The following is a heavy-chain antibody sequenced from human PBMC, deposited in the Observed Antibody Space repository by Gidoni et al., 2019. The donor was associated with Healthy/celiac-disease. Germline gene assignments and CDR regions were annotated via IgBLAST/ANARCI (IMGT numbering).Heavy chain of an antibody. CDR2: INPNSGGT. CDR3: ARGLITSQNIVISDAFDI. J-gene: IGHJ3*02. CDR1: GYTFTGYS. D-gene: IGHD3-16*02. Sequence: QVQLVQSGAEVKKPGASVKVSCKASGYTFTGYSMHWVRQAPGQGLEWMGWINPNSGGTNYAQKFQGWVTMTRDTSISTAYMELSRLRSDDTAVYYCARGLITSQNIVISDAFDIWGQGTMVTVSS. V-gene: IGHV1-2*04.